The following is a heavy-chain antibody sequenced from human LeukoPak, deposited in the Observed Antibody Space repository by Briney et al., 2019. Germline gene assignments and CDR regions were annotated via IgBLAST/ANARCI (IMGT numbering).Heavy chain of an antibody. J-gene: IGHJ6*03. CDR1: GGSISSSNW. D-gene: IGHD3-9*01. CDR3: ARRRSRVLTGYYWGRADQGYYYYYYYMDV. V-gene: IGHV4-4*02. CDR2: IYHSGST. Sequence: PSETLSLTCAVSGGSISSSNWWSWVRQPPGKGLEWIGEIYHSGSTNCNPSLKSRVTISVDTSKNQFSLKLSSVTAADTAVYYCARRRSRVLTGYYWGRADQGYYYYYYYMDVWGKGTTVTISS.